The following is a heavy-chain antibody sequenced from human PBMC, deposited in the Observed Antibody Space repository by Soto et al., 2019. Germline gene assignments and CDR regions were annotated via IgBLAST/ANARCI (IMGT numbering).Heavy chain of an antibody. CDR3: ARDLGQLVKAYYYYYGMDV. CDR1: GFNFSFYA. D-gene: IGHD6-6*01. V-gene: IGHV3-30-3*01. J-gene: IGHJ6*02. CDR2: ISFDGNNI. Sequence: GGSLRLSCASSGFNFSFYAMHWVRQTPGKGLEWVAVISFDGNNIYYADSVRGRFTISRDNAKNSLYLQMNSLRAEDTAVYYCARDLGQLVKAYYYYYGMDVWGQGTTVTVSS.